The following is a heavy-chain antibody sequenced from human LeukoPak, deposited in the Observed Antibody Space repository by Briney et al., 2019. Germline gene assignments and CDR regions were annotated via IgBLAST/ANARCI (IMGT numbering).Heavy chain of an antibody. D-gene: IGHD6-13*01. CDR3: ARDRGSSWYNSYYMDV. V-gene: IGHV3-53*05. J-gene: IGHJ6*03. CDR1: GFTVSSNY. CDR2: IYSGGST. Sequence: PGGSLRLSCAASGFTVSSNYMSWVRQAPGKGLEWVSVIYSGGSTYYADSVKGRFTISRDNSKNTLYLQMNSLRAEDTAVYYCARDRGSSWYNSYYMDVWGKGTTVTVSS.